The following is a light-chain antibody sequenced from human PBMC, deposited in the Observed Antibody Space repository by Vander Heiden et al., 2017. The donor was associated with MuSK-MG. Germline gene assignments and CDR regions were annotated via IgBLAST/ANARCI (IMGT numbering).Light chain of an antibody. J-gene: IGKJ4*01. V-gene: IGKV1-39*01. CDR1: QSISSY. CDR3: QHRDSTPRT. Sequence: DIQMTQSPSSLSASVGDRVTITCRASQSISSYLNWYQQKPGKAPKLLIYAASRFQSGVPSKSSGSGSGSDFTLTISRLQPEDFPTYYCQHRDSTPRTFGGGTKVEIK. CDR2: AAS.